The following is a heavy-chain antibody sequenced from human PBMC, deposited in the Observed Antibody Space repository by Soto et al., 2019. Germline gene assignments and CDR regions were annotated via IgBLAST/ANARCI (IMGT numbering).Heavy chain of an antibody. CDR1: GYTFTSYG. D-gene: IGHD5-12*01. CDR2: ISAYNGNT. J-gene: IGHJ5*02. Sequence: ASVKVSCKASGYTFTSYGISWARQAPGQGLEWMGWISAYNGNTNYAQKLQGRVTMTTDTSTSTAYMELRSLRSDDTAVYYCASSRGYSGYDGGWFDPWGQGTLVTVSS. V-gene: IGHV1-18*01. CDR3: ASSRGYSGYDGGWFDP.